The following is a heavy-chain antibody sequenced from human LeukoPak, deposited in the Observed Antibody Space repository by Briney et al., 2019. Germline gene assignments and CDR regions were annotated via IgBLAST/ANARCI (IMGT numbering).Heavy chain of an antibody. V-gene: IGHV1-18*04. CDR1: GYTFTNYG. Sequence: ASVKVSCTASGYTFTNYGITWVRQAPGQGLEWMGWISPYNGNTYYAQNLQGRVTMTTDTSTSTAYMELRSLRSDDTAVYYCARGGLGYCSAGSCPANWFDPWGQGTLVTVSS. CDR2: ISPYNGNT. CDR3: ARGGLGYCSAGSCPANWFDP. D-gene: IGHD2-15*01. J-gene: IGHJ5*02.